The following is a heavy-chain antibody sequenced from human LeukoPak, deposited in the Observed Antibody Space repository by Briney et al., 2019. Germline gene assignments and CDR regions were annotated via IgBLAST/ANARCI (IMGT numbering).Heavy chain of an antibody. CDR3: AGRRVLDASFDY. V-gene: IGHV3-66*02. J-gene: IGHJ4*02. CDR2: IYSSDST. CDR1: GFTVSGNY. D-gene: IGHD3-16*01. Sequence: GGSLRLSCAASGFTVSGNYMSWVRRAPGKGLEWVSVIYSSDSTYYIDSVKGRFTIFRDNSKNTLYLQMNSLRAEDTAVYYCAGRRVLDASFDYWGQGTLVTVSS.